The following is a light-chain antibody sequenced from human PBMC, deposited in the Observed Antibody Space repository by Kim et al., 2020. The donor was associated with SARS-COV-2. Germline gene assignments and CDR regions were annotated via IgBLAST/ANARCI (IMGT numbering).Light chain of an antibody. CDR1: QSVSTY. V-gene: IGKV3-11*01. Sequence: LSSGERATLSCRASQSVSTYLAWYQHKPGQAPRLLIHDASNRASGVPPRFSGGGSGTDFTLTITNLEPEDFAIYYCQQRSNWPPTFGGGTKVDIK. CDR3: QQRSNWPPT. J-gene: IGKJ4*01. CDR2: DAS.